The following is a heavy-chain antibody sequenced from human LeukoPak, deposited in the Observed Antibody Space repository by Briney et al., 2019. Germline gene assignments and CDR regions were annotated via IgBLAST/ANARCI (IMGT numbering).Heavy chain of an antibody. CDR3: AKDGGLWVSAHWGDS. CDR2: ITTGDGNT. Sequence: GGSPRLSCTASGFTFSSYTMTWVRQAPGKGLKWVSTITTGDGNTYYADSVKGRFTVSRDDPKNTLYPQMNSLRAEDTAVYYCAKDGGLWVSAHWGDSWGRGTLVTVSS. V-gene: IGHV3-23*01. D-gene: IGHD7-27*01. J-gene: IGHJ4*02. CDR1: GFTFSSYT.